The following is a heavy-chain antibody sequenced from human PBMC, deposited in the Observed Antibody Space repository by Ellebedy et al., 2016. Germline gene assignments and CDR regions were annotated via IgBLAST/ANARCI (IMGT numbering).Heavy chain of an antibody. J-gene: IGHJ4*02. CDR2: IYYSGNT. CDR3: ASANVAAPLAY. D-gene: IGHD6-6*01. V-gene: IGHV4-39*07. Sequence: SETLSLTCTVSGGSISSSSYYWGWIRQPPGKGLEWIGSIYYSGNTYYNASLKSRVTISIDTSKTQFSLKLSSVTAADTAMYYCASANVAAPLAYWGQGTLVTVSS. CDR1: GGSISSSSYY.